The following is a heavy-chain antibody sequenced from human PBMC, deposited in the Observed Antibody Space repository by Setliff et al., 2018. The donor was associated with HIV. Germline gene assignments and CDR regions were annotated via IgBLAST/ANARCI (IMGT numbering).Heavy chain of an antibody. J-gene: IGHJ4*02. CDR2: IYYSGST. V-gene: IGHV4-39*01. Sequence: PSETLSLTCTVSGGSISSGSYYWGWIRQPPGKGLEWIGSIYYSGSTYYNPSLQSRVTISVDTSKNQLSLRLSSVAAGDTAVYYCSRHDSGGYYSLDYWGQGTLVTVS. CDR3: SRHDSGGYYSLDY. D-gene: IGHD3-22*01. CDR1: GGSISSGSYY.